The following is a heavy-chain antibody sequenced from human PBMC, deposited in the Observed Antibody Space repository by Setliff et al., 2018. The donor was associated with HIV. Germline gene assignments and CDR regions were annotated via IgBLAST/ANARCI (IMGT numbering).Heavy chain of an antibody. V-gene: IGHV3-15*01. D-gene: IGHD6-13*01. CDR2: IKSKTDSGTT. Sequence: GGSLRLSCAASGFTFSNDWMSWVRQAPGKGLEWVGRIKSKTDSGTTDYAAPVEGRFTIARDDSKNTLYLQMNRLKTKDTAVYYCTTDVFGYSSSCYYYYYMDVWGKGTTVTVSS. CDR1: GFTFSNDW. J-gene: IGHJ6*03. CDR3: TTDVFGYSSSCYYYYYMDV.